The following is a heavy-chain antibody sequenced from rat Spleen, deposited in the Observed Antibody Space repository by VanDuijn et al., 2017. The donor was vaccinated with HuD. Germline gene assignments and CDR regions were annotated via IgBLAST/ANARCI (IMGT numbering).Heavy chain of an antibody. Sequence: EVQLVESGGGLVQPGRSLKLSCAASGFTFSDYYMAWVRQAPTKGLEWVATISYDGSSTYCRDSVKGRFTISRDNAKNSLYLQMDSLRSEDTATYYCTRHDYPGVTTNWLAYWGQGTLVTVSS. CDR1: GFTFSDYY. D-gene: IGHD1-4*01. J-gene: IGHJ3*01. CDR2: ISYDGSST. CDR3: TRHDYPGVTTNWLAY. V-gene: IGHV5-29*01.